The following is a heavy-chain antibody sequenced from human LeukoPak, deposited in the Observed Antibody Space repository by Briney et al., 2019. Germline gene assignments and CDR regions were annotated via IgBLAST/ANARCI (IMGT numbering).Heavy chain of an antibody. D-gene: IGHD4-23*01. J-gene: IGHJ4*02. CDR3: ARVTRRTTVVPLGY. CDR2: MNPNSGNT. Sequence: GASVKVSCKASGYTFTSYDINWVRQATGQGLEWMGWMNPNSGNTGYAQKFQGGVTMTRNTSISTAYMELSSLRSEDTAVYYCARVTRRTTVVPLGYWGQGTLVTVSS. CDR1: GYTFTSYD. V-gene: IGHV1-8*01.